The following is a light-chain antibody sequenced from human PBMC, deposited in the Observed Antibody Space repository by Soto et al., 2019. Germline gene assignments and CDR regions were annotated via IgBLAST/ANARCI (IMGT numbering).Light chain of an antibody. J-gene: IGKJ1*01. Sequence: IELTQSPYTLSASAGDRVTLSCRASQSVSSSLAWYQQKPGQAPRLLIYEASTRDSGIPARFSGSGSGTEFTLTISSLQPEDFAVYYCQQYNNWSETFGQGTKVDIK. CDR3: QQYNNWSET. V-gene: IGKV3-15*01. CDR1: QSVSSS. CDR2: EAS.